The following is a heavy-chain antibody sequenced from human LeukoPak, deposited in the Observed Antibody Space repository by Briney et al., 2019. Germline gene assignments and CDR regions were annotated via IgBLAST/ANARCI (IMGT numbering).Heavy chain of an antibody. D-gene: IGHD1-14*01. V-gene: IGHV2-5*02. CDR1: GFSLSTSGVG. CDR2: IYWDDTK. CDR3: AHRTRTSFAYWYFDL. Sequence: SGPTLVKPTQTLTLTCTFSGFSLSTSGVGVGWIRQPPGKALEWLALIYWDDTKRYSPSLKSRLTITKDTSKNQVVLTVTDMDPVDTATYYCAHRTRTSFAYWYFDLWGRGTLVTVSS. J-gene: IGHJ2*01.